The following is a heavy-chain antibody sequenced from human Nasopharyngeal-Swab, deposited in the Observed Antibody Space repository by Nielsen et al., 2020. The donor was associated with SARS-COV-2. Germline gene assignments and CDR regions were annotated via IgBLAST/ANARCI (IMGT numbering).Heavy chain of an antibody. D-gene: IGHD1-26*01. J-gene: IGHJ3*02. CDR2: INAANANI. CDR3: ARFGSYSGSHSWYAFDI. CDR1: GYTFINYP. V-gene: IGHV1-3*01. Sequence: ASVKVSCKASGYTFINYPIHWVRQAPGQRLECMGWINAANANIKYSQDFQGRVTITTDTSASTAYMELSSLRSEDTAVYYCARFGSYSGSHSWYAFDIWGQGTMVTVSS.